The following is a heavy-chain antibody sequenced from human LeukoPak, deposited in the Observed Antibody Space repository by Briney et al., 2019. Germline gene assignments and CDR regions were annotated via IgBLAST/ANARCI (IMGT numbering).Heavy chain of an antibody. D-gene: IGHD3-22*01. Sequence: ASVKVSCKASGYTFTSYYMHWVRQAPGQGLEWMGIINPSGGSTSYAQKFQGRVTMTRDTSTSTVYMELSSLRSEDTAVYYCARGSGAYYYDSSGYSDYWGQGTLVTVSS. CDR3: ARGSGAYYYDSSGYSDY. J-gene: IGHJ4*02. V-gene: IGHV1-46*01. CDR2: INPSGGST. CDR1: GYTFTSYY.